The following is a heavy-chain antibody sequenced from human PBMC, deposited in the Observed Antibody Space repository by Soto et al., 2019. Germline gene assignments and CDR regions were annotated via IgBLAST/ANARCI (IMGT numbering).Heavy chain of an antibody. CDR3: AKDRGGGYCSGGSCYSYYYYGMDV. D-gene: IGHD2-15*01. CDR2: ISYDGSNK. Sequence: QVQLVESGGGVVQPGRSLRLSCAASGFTFSSYGMHWVRQAPGKGLEWVAVISYDGSNKYYADSVKGRFIISRDNSKNTLYLQMNSLRAEDTAVYYCAKDRGGGYCSGGSCYSYYYYGMDVWGQGTTVTVSS. V-gene: IGHV3-30*18. CDR1: GFTFSSYG. J-gene: IGHJ6*02.